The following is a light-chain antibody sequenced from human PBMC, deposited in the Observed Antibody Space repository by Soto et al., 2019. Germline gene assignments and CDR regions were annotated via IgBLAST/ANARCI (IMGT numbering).Light chain of an antibody. J-gene: IGKJ4*01. CDR2: DAS. V-gene: IGKV3-15*01. CDR1: QSVSSN. CDR3: HQYNNWPPLT. Sequence: EIVMTQSPATLSVSPGERATLSCRASQSVSSNLAWYQLKPGQTPRLLIHDASTRATGIPARFSGSGSGTEFTLTISSLQSEDFALYYCHQYNNWPPLTFGGGTKVEIK.